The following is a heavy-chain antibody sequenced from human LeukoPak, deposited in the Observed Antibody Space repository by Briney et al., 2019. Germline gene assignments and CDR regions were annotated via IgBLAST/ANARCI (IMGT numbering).Heavy chain of an antibody. CDR3: ARGGYCSGGSCYSGMRALSEYYFDY. D-gene: IGHD2-15*01. V-gene: IGHV4-38-2*02. CDR1: GYSISNGYY. J-gene: IGHJ4*02. Sequence: SETLSLTCTVSGYSISNGYYWGWIRQPPGKGLEWIGSIYHSGSIYYNPSLKSRVTISVDTSKNQLSLKLSSVTAADTAVYYCARGGYCSGGSCYSGMRALSEYYFDYWGQGTLVTVSS. CDR2: IYHSGSI.